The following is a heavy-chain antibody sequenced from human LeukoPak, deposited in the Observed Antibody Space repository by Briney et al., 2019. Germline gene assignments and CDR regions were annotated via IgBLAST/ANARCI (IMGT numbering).Heavy chain of an antibody. Sequence: PGGSLRLSCSASGFTFSSYAMHWVRQAPGKGLEYVSTISSSGGSTYYADSVKGRFTISRDNAKKSLYLQMNSLRAEDTAVYYCASLDAGSGSWLMGENWSDPWGQGALVTVSS. V-gene: IGHV3-64*04. CDR2: ISSSGGST. D-gene: IGHD3-10*01. CDR3: ASLDAGSGSWLMGENWSDP. J-gene: IGHJ5*02. CDR1: GFTFSSYA.